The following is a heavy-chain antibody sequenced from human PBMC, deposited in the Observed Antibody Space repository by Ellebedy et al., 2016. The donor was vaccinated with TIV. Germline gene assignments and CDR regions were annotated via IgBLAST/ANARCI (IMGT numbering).Heavy chain of an antibody. D-gene: IGHD3-22*01. V-gene: IGHV3-23*01. Sequence: GESLKISCAASGFSFSNYDMSWVRQAPGKGLEWVSAISGSGGTTFYADYVKGRFTSARDNSKNTLYLQMNSLRAEDTAVYYCARSGYYYLGPDAFDNWGQGTMVTVSS. CDR3: ARSGYYYLGPDAFDN. J-gene: IGHJ3*02. CDR2: ISGSGGTT. CDR1: GFSFSNYD.